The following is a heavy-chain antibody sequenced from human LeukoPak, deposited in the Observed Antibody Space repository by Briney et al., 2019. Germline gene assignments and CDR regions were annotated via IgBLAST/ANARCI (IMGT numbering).Heavy chain of an antibody. V-gene: IGHV3-30*02. J-gene: IGHJ4*02. CDR3: AKVSLYDNSGYDDY. CDR1: GFLFSIFA. CDR2: IRYDGSSK. D-gene: IGHD3-22*01. Sequence: PGVPLSLPCAASGFLFSIFAMQGVRQARGKGGEWVAFIRYDGSSKSYAESAKGRFTISRDNSKNTLYLQMNSLRHEDTAVYYSAKVSLYDNSGYDDYWGQGTLVTVSS.